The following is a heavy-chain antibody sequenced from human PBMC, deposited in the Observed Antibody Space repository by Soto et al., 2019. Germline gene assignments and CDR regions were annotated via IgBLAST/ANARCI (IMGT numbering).Heavy chain of an antibody. D-gene: IGHD6-19*01. V-gene: IGHV4-59*01. Sequence: SETLSLTCTVSGGPISTYYWSWIRQPPGKGLEWIGYIYYSGSTSYNPSLKSRVTISVDTSKNQFSLKLRSVTAADTAVYFCASDRSSGWDQGYGMDVWGQGTTVTVSS. CDR2: IYYSGST. CDR3: ASDRSSGWDQGYGMDV. J-gene: IGHJ6*02. CDR1: GGPISTYY.